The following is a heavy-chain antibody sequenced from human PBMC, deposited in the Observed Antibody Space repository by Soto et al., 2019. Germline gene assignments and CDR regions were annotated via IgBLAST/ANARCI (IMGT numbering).Heavy chain of an antibody. J-gene: IGHJ6*02. D-gene: IGHD6-13*01. V-gene: IGHV3-30*18. CDR1: GFTFSSYG. Sequence: QVQLVESGGGVVQPGRSLRLSCAASGFTFSSYGMHWVRQAPGKGLEWVAVISYDGSNKYYADCVKGRFTISRDNSKNTLYLQMNSLRAEDTAVYYCAKEASSSWYGDNLGFYYYGMDVWGQGTTVTVSS. CDR3: AKEASSSWYGDNLGFYYYGMDV. CDR2: ISYDGSNK.